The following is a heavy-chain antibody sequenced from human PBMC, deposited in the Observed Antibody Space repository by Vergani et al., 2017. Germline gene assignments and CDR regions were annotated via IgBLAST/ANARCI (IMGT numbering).Heavy chain of an antibody. J-gene: IGHJ6*02. CDR2: IYYSGST. V-gene: IGHV4-39*01. Sequence: QLQLQESGPGLVKPSETLSLTCTVSGGSISSSSYYWGWIRQPPGKGLEWIGSIYYSGSTYYNPSLKSRVTISVDTSKNQFSLKLSSVTAAGTAVYYCARRVAYWGGDGYHYYYGMDVWGQGTTVTVSS. D-gene: IGHD2-21*02. CDR1: GGSISSSSYY. CDR3: ARRVAYWGGDGYHYYYGMDV.